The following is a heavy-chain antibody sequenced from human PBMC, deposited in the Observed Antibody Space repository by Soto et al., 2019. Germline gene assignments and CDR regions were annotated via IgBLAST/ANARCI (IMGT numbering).Heavy chain of an antibody. CDR1: GGSFGSSAYY. J-gene: IGHJ5*02. V-gene: IGHV4-39*01. CDR3: SSRAQEGFDP. Sequence: SETLSLTCTVSGGSFGSSAYYWGWIRRAQGKGLEWIGSINSSGSTFSNPSLKSRVTLSVDTSKNQFSLKLTSVTAADTALYYCSSRAQEGFDPWGQGTLVAVSS. CDR2: INSSGST.